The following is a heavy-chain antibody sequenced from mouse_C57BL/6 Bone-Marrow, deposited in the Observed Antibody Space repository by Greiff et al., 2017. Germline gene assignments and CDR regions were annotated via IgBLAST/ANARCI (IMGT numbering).Heavy chain of an antibody. CDR3: ARRGVGLWYFDV. CDR2: ISNGGGST. J-gene: IGHJ1*03. Sequence: DVKLVESGGGLVQPGGSLKLSCAASGFTFSDYYMYWVRQTPGKRLEWVAYISNGGGSTYYPDPVKGRFTISRDNAKNTLYLQMSRLKSEDTAMYYCARRGVGLWYFDVWGTGTTVTVSS. V-gene: IGHV5-12*01. D-gene: IGHD4-1*01. CDR1: GFTFSDYY.